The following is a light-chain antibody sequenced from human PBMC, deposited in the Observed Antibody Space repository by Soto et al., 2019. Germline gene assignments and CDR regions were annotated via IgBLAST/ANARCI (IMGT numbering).Light chain of an antibody. CDR2: AAS. CDR1: QSISSY. Sequence: DIQMTQSPSSLSASVGDRVTITCRASQSISSYLNWYQQKPGKAPKLLIYAASSLQSGVPSRFSGSGSGTAFTLTITSLQPEDFATYYCQQSYSTPLSFGHGTKVEIK. CDR3: QQSYSTPLS. V-gene: IGKV1-39*01. J-gene: IGKJ1*01.